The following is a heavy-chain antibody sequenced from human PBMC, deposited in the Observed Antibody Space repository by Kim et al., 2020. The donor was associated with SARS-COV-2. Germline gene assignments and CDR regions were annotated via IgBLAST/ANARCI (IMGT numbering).Heavy chain of an antibody. CDR2: SSHSGVW. J-gene: IGHJ5*02. CDR1: GDSISSSRYY. V-gene: IGHV4-39*02. D-gene: IGHD3-3*01. Sequence: SETLSLTCSVSGDSISSSRYYLVWIRQAPGQGLEWFGSSSHSGVWYSNPSLKRCATITDDTSNNHYPLNLNSVTAANTAEYYCATGSPDLWNDFDNWFDP. CDR3: ATGSPDLWNDFDNWFDP.